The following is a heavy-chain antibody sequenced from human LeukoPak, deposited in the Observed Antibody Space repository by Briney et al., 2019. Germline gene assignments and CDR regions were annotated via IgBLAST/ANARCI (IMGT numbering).Heavy chain of an antibody. J-gene: IGHJ4*02. CDR1: GFTFSSYD. CDR3: ARGLRKTILGGDCY. CDR2: ISGSGGNI. D-gene: IGHD3-3*01. Sequence: PGGSLRLSCAASGFTFSSYDMKWVRQAPGKGLEWVSHISGSGGNIGYADSVKGRFTISRDNAKNSLYLQMNSLRVEDTAVYYCARGLRKTILGGDCYWGQGTLVTVSS. V-gene: IGHV3-48*03.